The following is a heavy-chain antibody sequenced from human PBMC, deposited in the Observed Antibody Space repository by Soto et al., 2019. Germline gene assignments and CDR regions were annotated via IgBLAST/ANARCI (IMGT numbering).Heavy chain of an antibody. V-gene: IGHV1-2*02. Sequence: QVQLVQSGADVKKPGASVKVSCKTSGYTFSGYFMHWLRQAPGQGLEWMGWMNPNSGGTDYAQNLQGSVSMTWDTSISTAYMELSRLRSDDTAIYYCARGYYSSSWRVFDYWGQGTLVTVSS. CDR1: GYTFSGYF. CDR2: MNPNSGGT. D-gene: IGHD6-13*01. CDR3: ARGYYSSSWRVFDY. J-gene: IGHJ4*02.